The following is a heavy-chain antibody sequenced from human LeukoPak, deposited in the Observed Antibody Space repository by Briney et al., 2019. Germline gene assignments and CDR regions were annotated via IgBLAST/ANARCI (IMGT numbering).Heavy chain of an antibody. CDR2: IKSKTDGGTT. Sequence: GGSLRLSCAASGFTFSNAWMSWARQAPGKGLEWVGRIKSKTDGGTTDYAAPVKGRFTISRDDSKNTLYLQMNSLKTEDTAVYYCTVWGTVDSWLDYWGQGTLVTVSS. V-gene: IGHV3-15*01. CDR3: TVWGTVDSWLDY. CDR1: GFTFSNAW. D-gene: IGHD3-16*01. J-gene: IGHJ4*02.